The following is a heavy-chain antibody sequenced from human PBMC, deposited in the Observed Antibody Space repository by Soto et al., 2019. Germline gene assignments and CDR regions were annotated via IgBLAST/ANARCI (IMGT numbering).Heavy chain of an antibody. CDR1: GFTFSSYG. CDR3: ARDASDDSGSYLDY. Sequence: PGGSLRLSCAASGFTFSSYGMHWVRQAPGKGLEWVAVIWYDGSNKYYADSVKGRFTISRDNSKNTLYLQMNSLRAEDTAVYYCARDASDDSGSYLDYWGQGTLVTVSS. J-gene: IGHJ4*02. D-gene: IGHD1-26*01. V-gene: IGHV3-33*01. CDR2: IWYDGSNK.